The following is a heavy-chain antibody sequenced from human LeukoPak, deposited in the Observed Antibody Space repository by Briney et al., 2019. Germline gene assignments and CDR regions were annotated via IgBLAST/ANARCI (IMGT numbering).Heavy chain of an antibody. CDR3: ARVRGHYYDSSGHDY. Sequence: PGGSLRLSCAASGLTFSSYWMSWVRQAPGKGLEWVANIKQDGSEKYYVDSVKGRFTISRDNAKNSLYLQMNSLRAEDTAVYYCARVRGHYYDSSGHDYWGQGTLVTVSS. CDR2: IKQDGSEK. V-gene: IGHV3-7*01. J-gene: IGHJ4*02. D-gene: IGHD3-22*01. CDR1: GLTFSSYW.